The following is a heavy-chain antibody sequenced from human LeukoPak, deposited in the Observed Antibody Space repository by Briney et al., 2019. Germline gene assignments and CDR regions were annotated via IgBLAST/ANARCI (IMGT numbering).Heavy chain of an antibody. J-gene: IGHJ5*02. CDR1: GFTFTDYY. CDR2: ISRTGNSI. V-gene: IGHV3-11*01. CDR3: ARARDSASGWFDP. Sequence: VGSLRLSCAASGFTFTDYYMSWIRQAPGKGPEWVSYISRTGNSIRYADSVKNLFTIARYNAKNSVSLQMNSLRAEDTVVYYCARARDSASGWFDPWGQGTLVTVSS.